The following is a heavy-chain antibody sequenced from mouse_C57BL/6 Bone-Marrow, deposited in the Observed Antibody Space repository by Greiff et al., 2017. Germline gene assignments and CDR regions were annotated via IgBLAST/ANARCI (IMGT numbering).Heavy chain of an antibody. CDR1: GFSLTSYG. V-gene: IGHV2-6*01. CDR3: ASTTGGLGFAY. Sequence: VKVVESGPGLVAPSQSLSITCTVSGFSLTSYGVDWVRQSPGKGLEWLGVIWGVGSTNYNSALKSRLSISKDNSKSQVFLKMNSLQTDDTAMYXCASTTGGLGFAYWGQGTLVTVSA. D-gene: IGHD1-1*01. CDR2: IWGVGST. J-gene: IGHJ3*01.